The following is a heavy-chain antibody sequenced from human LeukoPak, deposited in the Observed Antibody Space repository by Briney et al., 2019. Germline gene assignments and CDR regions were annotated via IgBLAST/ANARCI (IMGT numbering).Heavy chain of an antibody. D-gene: IGHD3-3*01. J-gene: IGHJ6*03. Sequence: SVNVSCKASGGTFSSYAISWVRQAPGQGLEWMGGIIPIFGTANYAQKFQGRVTITADESTSTAYMELSSLRSEDTAVYYCARGEDFWSGSPPWPYYYYYMDVWGKGTTVTVSS. CDR2: IIPIFGTA. V-gene: IGHV1-69*13. CDR3: ARGEDFWSGSPPWPYYYYYMDV. CDR1: GGTFSSYA.